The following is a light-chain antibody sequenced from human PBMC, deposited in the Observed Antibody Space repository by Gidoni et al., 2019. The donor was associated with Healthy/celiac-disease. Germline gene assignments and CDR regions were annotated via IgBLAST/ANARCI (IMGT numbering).Light chain of an antibody. Sequence: DIQMTQSPSSLSASVGDRVTITCRASQSISSYLNWYQQKPGKAPKLLIYAASSLQSRVPSRFSGSGSGTDFTLTISSLQPEDFATYYCQQSYSTPVTFGQXTKVEIK. CDR1: QSISSY. J-gene: IGKJ1*01. CDR2: AAS. CDR3: QQSYSTPVT. V-gene: IGKV1-39*01.